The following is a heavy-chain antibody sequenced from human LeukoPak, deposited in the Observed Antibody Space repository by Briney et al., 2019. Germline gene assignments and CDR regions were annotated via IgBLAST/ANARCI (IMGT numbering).Heavy chain of an antibody. V-gene: IGHV3-48*04. D-gene: IGHD3-9*01. J-gene: IGHJ4*02. Sequence: QPGGSLRLSCAASRFPFSSSSMNWVRQAPGKGLEWVSYISSSGNTIYYADSVKGRFTISRDNARNSLYLQMNSLRAEDTAVYFCAGNRILTGYYLFDYWGQGSLVTVSS. CDR1: RFPFSSSS. CDR3: AGNRILTGYYLFDY. CDR2: ISSSGNTI.